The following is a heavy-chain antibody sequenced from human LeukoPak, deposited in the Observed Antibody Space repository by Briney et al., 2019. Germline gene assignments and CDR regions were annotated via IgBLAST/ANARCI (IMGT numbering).Heavy chain of an antibody. D-gene: IGHD5-12*01. V-gene: IGHV4-30-4*08. CDR1: GGSISSGDYY. J-gene: IGHJ4*02. CDR3: AGNLVATSSIDY. CDR2: LYYSGST. Sequence: SQTLSLTCTVSGGSISSGDYYWSWIRQPPGKGLEWIGYLYYSGSTYYNPSLKSRVTISVDTSKNQFSLKLSSVAAADTAVYYCAGNLVATSSIDYWGQGTLVTVSS.